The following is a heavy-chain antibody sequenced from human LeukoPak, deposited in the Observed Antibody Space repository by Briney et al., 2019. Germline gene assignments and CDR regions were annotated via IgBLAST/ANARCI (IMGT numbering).Heavy chain of an antibody. Sequence: GGSLRLSCAASGFTFSNAWMNWVRQAPGKGLEWVGCIKRKPDGGATDYAAPVKGRFTISRDDSKNTLYLQMNSLKTEDTAVYYCTTNDAFDIWGQGTMVIVSS. CDR1: GFTFSNAW. J-gene: IGHJ3*02. CDR3: TTNDAFDI. CDR2: IKRKPDGGAT. V-gene: IGHV3-15*01.